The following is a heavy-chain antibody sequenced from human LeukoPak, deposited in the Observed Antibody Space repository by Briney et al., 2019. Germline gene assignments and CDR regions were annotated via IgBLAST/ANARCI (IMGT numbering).Heavy chain of an antibody. D-gene: IGHD3-22*01. CDR2: ISYDGSNK. Sequence: GGSLRLSCAASGFTFSSYAMHWVRQAPGKGLEWVAVISYDGSNKYYADSVKGRFTISRDNSKNTLYLQMNSLRAEDTAVYYCARGPTGYYDSSGTFDYWGQGTLVTVSS. V-gene: IGHV3-30-3*01. CDR1: GFTFSSYA. CDR3: ARGPTGYYDSSGTFDY. J-gene: IGHJ4*02.